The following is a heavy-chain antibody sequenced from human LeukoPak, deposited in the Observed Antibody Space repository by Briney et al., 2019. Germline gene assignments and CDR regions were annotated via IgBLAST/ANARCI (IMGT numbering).Heavy chain of an antibody. Sequence: GASVKVSCKTSGYTFTSFGISWVRQAPGEGLEWVGWVSASNGHTNYAQKFKGRVTVTTDTSTTTAFMDLRSLTSDDTAVYYCARDHWNSDREFAFWGQGTLVTVSS. CDR2: VSASNGHT. V-gene: IGHV1-18*01. CDR1: GYTFTSFG. D-gene: IGHD1/OR15-1a*01. J-gene: IGHJ4*02. CDR3: ARDHWNSDREFAF.